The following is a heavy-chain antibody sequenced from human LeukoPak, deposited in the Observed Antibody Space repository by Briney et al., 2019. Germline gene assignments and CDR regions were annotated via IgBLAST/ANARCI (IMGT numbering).Heavy chain of an antibody. V-gene: IGHV3-48*02. J-gene: IGHJ5*02. CDR3: ARVTPRGYVRGFDP. Sequence: PGGSLRLSCAASGFTFSSYSMNWVRQAPGKGLEWVSYISSSSSTIYYADSVKGRFTISRDNAKNSLYLQMNSLRDEDTAVYYCARVTPRGYVRGFDPWGQGTLVTVSS. CDR1: GFTFSSYS. CDR2: ISSSSSTI. D-gene: IGHD6-25*01.